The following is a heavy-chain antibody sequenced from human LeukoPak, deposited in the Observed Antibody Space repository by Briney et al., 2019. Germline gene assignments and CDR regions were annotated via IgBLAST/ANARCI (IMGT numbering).Heavy chain of an antibody. J-gene: IGHJ4*02. Sequence: PGGSLRLSCAASGFTFSSYGMHWVRQAPGKGLEWVAFIRYDGSNKYYADSVKGRFTISRDNSKNTLSLQMNSLRAEDTAIYYCANGPTKDGYHYYFDYWGQGTLVTVSS. V-gene: IGHV3-30*02. CDR3: ANGPTKDGYHYYFDY. CDR1: GFTFSSYG. D-gene: IGHD5-24*01. CDR2: IRYDGSNK.